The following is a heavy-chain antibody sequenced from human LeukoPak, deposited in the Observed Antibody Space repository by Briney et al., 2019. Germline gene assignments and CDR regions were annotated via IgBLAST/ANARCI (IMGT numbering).Heavy chain of an antibody. CDR1: GGSIKSFDYY. D-gene: IGHD2-2*02. CDR2: IYYSGST. Sequence: PSETLSLTCTVSGGSIKSFDYYWSWIRQSPGKGLEWIGYIYYSGSTYYNPSLKSRVTISLDTSKNQFSLKVRSMTAADTAVYYCARSRYCSSTSCYTGVRAFDIWGQGTMVTVSS. CDR3: ARSRYCSSTSCYTGVRAFDI. V-gene: IGHV4-30-4*01. J-gene: IGHJ3*02.